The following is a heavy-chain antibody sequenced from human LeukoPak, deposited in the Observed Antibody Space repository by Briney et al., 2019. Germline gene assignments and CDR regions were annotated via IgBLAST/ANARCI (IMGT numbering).Heavy chain of an antibody. CDR2: LYSGGST. J-gene: IGHJ4*02. CDR1: GFSLSDTY. D-gene: IGHD1-26*01. V-gene: IGHV3-66*01. CDR3: ARGKSGIYTRPFDY. Sequence: GGSLRLSCAASGFSLSDTYMSWVRQPPGKGLEWVSLLYSGGSTHYADSVKGRFTISRDKSKNMLSLQMNSLRAEDTAVYYCARGKSGIYTRPFDYWGQGTLVTVSS.